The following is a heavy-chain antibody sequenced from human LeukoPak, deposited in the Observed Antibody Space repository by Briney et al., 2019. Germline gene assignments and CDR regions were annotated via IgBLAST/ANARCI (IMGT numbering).Heavy chain of an antibody. CDR3: ARDTLGEGEDANYAVYYFDY. V-gene: IGHV3-74*01. CDR1: GFTFSSYG. J-gene: IGHJ4*02. CDR2: IHGDGSRT. D-gene: IGHD4/OR15-4a*01. Sequence: GGSLRLSCAASGFTFSSYGMHWVRRAPGKGLVWVSNIHGDGSRTNYADSVKGRFTISRDNAKNTLYLQMNSLRAEDTAVYYCARDTLGEGEDANYAVYYFDYWGQGTPVTVSS.